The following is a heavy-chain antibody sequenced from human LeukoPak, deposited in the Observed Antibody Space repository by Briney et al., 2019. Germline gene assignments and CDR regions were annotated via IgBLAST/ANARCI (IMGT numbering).Heavy chain of an antibody. J-gene: IGHJ3*01. CDR3: ARSTTSCLCDAFDV. CDR1: GFTVSANY. CDR2: IYSSGRT. D-gene: IGHD2-2*01. Sequence: GGSLRLSCAASGFTVSANYMSWVRQAPGKGLEWVSLIYSSGRTFYADSVKGRFTISRDNSKNTLYLQMNSLRAEDTAVYYCARSTTSCLCDAFDVRGQGTMVTVSS. V-gene: IGHV3-66*02.